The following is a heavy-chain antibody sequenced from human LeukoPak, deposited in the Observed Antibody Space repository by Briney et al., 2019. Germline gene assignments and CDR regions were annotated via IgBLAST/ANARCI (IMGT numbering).Heavy chain of an antibody. Sequence: SETLSLTCTVSGGSLSTYYWSWIRQPPGKGLEWIGYIYYSGSTNYNPSLKSRVTISVDASKNQFSLKLSSVTAADTAVYYCARDVSSGWSYYFDYWGQGTLVTVSS. V-gene: IGHV4-59*01. CDR1: GGSLSTYY. CDR2: IYYSGST. CDR3: ARDVSSGWSYYFDY. D-gene: IGHD6-19*01. J-gene: IGHJ4*02.